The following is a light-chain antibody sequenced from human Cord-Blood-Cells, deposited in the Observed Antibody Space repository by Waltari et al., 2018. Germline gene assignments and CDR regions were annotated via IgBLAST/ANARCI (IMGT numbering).Light chain of an antibody. CDR3: QQSYSTPIT. CDR2: AAS. CDR1: QSISSY. V-gene: IGKV1-39*01. Sequence: DIQMTQSLSPLSASVGDRVPITCRASQSISSYLNWYQQKPGKAPKLLIYAASSLQSGVPSRFSGSGSGTDFTLTISSLQPEDFATYYCQQSYSTPITFGQGTRLEIK. J-gene: IGKJ5*01.